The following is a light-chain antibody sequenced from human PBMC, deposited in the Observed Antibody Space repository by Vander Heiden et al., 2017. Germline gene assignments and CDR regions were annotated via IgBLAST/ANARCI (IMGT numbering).Light chain of an antibody. Sequence: DIVMTQFPDSLAVPLGERATINCKSSQSVLSSSNNKNYLAWYQQKPGQPPKLLIYWASTRESGVPDRFSGSGSGTDFTLTISSLQAEDVAVYYCQQYYSRFRRFGQGTKVEFK. J-gene: IGKJ1*01. CDR3: QQYYSRFRR. V-gene: IGKV4-1*01. CDR2: WAS. CDR1: QSVLSSSNNKNY.